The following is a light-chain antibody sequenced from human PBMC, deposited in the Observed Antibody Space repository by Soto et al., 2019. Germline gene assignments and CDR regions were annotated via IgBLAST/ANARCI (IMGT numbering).Light chain of an antibody. CDR1: QSVSSSS. Sequence: EIVLTQSPGTLSLSPGERATLSCRASQSVSSSSLAWYQQKPGRAPRLLIFGTSTRATGIPDRFSDSGSGTDFTLTVSGLEPEDFAVYYCQQYGSSPWTFGQGTKVEIK. CDR3: QQYGSSPWT. V-gene: IGKV3-20*01. J-gene: IGKJ1*01. CDR2: GTS.